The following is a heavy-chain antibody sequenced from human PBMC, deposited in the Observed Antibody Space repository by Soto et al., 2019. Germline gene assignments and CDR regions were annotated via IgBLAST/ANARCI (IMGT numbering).Heavy chain of an antibody. J-gene: IGHJ4*02. D-gene: IGHD2-2*01. CDR3: AKVKDIVVVSACIVGHGYFDY. Sequence: EVQLVQSGGGLVQPEGSLRLSCAASRFTFSNYALTWVREAPWKCLEWVSTISGSGGYTYYADSVRGRLIISRDNPKNKLVLQMNRMRADDTAVYYCAKVKDIVVVSACIVGHGYFDYWGQGILVTVSS. V-gene: IGHV3-23*04. CDR2: ISGSGGYT. CDR1: RFTFSNYA.